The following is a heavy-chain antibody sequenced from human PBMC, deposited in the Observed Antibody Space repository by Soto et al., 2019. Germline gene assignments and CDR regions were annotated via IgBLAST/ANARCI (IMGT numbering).Heavy chain of an antibody. V-gene: IGHV4-39*01. CDR3: ARLEGLATISYYFDF. CDR1: DGSIQSDKYF. D-gene: IGHD3-9*01. CDR2: IYYRGTP. J-gene: IGHJ4*02. Sequence: PSETPSPPRSVSDGSIQSDKYFLGWIRPPPGKGLEWIGSIYYRGTPYYNPSLQTRVTISLDKSRSQFSLKLNSVTAADSAVYFCARLEGLATISYYFDFWGPGALVTVSS.